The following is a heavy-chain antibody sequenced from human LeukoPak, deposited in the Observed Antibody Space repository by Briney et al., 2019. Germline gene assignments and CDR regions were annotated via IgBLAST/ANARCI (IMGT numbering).Heavy chain of an antibody. CDR1: GGSISSYY. CDR3: ARVRDFWSGLYFAY. D-gene: IGHD3-3*01. CDR2: IYYSGST. V-gene: IGHV4-59*01. J-gene: IGHJ4*02. Sequence: KTSETLSLTCTVSGGSISSYYWSWIRQPPGKGLEWIGYIYYSGSTNYNPSLKSRVTISVDTSKNQFSLKLSSVTAADTAVYYCARVRDFWSGLYFAYWGQGTLVTVSS.